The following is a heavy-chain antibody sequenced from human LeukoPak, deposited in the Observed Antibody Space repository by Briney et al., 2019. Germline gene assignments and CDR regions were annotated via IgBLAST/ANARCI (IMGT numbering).Heavy chain of an antibody. CDR2: IIPIFGTA. CDR1: GGTFSSYA. J-gene: IGHJ4*02. V-gene: IGHV1-69*13. D-gene: IGHD6-13*01. CDR3: ARDPNPRIAAAGEIFDY. Sequence: ASVKDSCKASGGTFSSYAISWVRQAPGQGLEWMGGIIPIFGTANYAQKFQGRVTITADESTSTAYMELSSLRSEDTAVYYCARDPNPRIAAAGEIFDYWGQGTLVTVSS.